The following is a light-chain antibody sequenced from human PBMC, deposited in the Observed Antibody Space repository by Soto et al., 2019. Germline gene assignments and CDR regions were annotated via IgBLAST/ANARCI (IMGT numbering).Light chain of an antibody. CDR1: SSNVGSYNF. V-gene: IGLV2-23*02. Sequence: QSALTQPASVSGSPGQSITISCTGTSSNVGSYNFVSWYRQYAGKAPELIIYEVSQRPSTFFNRFSGSKSGNTVSLTVSGLQSDDEADYYCCSYAGNNTLVFGGGTKVTVL. J-gene: IGLJ3*02. CDR2: EVS. CDR3: CSYAGNNTLV.